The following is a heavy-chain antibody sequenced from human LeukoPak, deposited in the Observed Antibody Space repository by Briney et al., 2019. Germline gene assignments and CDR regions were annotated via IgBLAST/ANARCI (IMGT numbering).Heavy chain of an antibody. CDR1: GFTFSSYG. Sequence: GGLLRLSCAASGFTFSSYGMHWVRQAPGKGLEWVAVISYDGSNKYYADSVKGRFTISRDNSKNTLYLQMNSLRAEDTAVYYCARAAARPLFDAFDIWGQGTMVTVSS. CDR2: ISYDGSNK. J-gene: IGHJ3*02. V-gene: IGHV3-30*03. CDR3: ARAAARPLFDAFDI. D-gene: IGHD6-6*01.